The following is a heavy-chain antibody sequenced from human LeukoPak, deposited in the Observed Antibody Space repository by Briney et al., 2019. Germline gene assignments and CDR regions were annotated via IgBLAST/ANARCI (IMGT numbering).Heavy chain of an antibody. CDR1: GGSFSGYY. V-gene: IGHV4-34*01. Sequence: SETLSLTCAVYGGSFSGYYWSWIRQPPGKGLEWIGEINHSGSTNYNPSLKSRVTISVDTSKNQFSLKLSSVTAADTAVYYCARRGGIQLWPRWSQGTLVTVSS. CDR3: ARRGGIQLWPR. CDR2: INHSGST. D-gene: IGHD5-18*01. J-gene: IGHJ4*02.